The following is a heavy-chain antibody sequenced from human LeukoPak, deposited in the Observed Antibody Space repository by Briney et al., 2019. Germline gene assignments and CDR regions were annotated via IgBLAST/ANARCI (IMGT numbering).Heavy chain of an antibody. J-gene: IGHJ4*02. CDR3: ARLVPMVRGVEPYYFDY. Sequence: SETLSLTCTVSGGSISSNSYYWGWIRQPPGKGLEWIGTILYSGSTYYNASLKSRVTISVDTSKNQFSLKLSSVTAADTAVYCCARLVPMVRGVEPYYFDYWGQGTLVTVSS. V-gene: IGHV4-39*01. CDR1: GGSISSNSYY. D-gene: IGHD3-10*01. CDR2: ILYSGST.